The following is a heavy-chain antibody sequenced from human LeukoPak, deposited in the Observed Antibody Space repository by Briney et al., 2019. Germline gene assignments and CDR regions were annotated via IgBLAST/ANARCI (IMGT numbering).Heavy chain of an antibody. V-gene: IGHV3-23*01. Sequence: GGSLRLSCAASGFTFSSYAMSWVRQAPGKGLEWVSVISGSGGTTNYADSVKGRFTISRDNSKNTLYLQMNSLRAEDTAVYYCTRVGLNRHPLGATKHGYFDYWGQGTLVTVSS. CDR3: TRVGLNRHPLGATKHGYFDY. CDR1: GFTFSSYA. J-gene: IGHJ4*02. CDR2: ISGSGGTT. D-gene: IGHD1-26*01.